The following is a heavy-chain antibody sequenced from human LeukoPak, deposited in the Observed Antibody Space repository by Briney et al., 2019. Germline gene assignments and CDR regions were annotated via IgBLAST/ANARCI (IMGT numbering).Heavy chain of an antibody. Sequence: SETLSLTCTVSGGSISSSSYYWGWIRQPPGKGLEWIGSIYYSGITYYNSSLKSRVTISVDTSKNQFSLKLSSVTAADTAVYYCARQPAYYFDYWGQGTLVTVSS. J-gene: IGHJ4*02. CDR2: IYYSGIT. CDR3: ARQPAYYFDY. CDR1: GGSISSSSYY. V-gene: IGHV4-39*01.